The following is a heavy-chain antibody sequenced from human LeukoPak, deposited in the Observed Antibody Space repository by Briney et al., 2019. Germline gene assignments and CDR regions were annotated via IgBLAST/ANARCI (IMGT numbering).Heavy chain of an antibody. CDR2: FDPEVGET. J-gene: IGHJ5*02. CDR3: ATDLLAGGLKTFDP. CDR1: GNTLSEFS. V-gene: IGHV1-24*01. Sequence: ASVKVSCKVTGNTLSEFSMHWVRQSPGKGLEWMGGFDPEVGETVYAQEFQGRVTMTEDTSTETAYMELSSLRSEDTAVYYCATDLLAGGLKTFDPWGQGTLVTVSS.